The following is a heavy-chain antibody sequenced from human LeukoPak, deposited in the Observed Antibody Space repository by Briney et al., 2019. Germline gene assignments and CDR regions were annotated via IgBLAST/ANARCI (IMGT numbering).Heavy chain of an antibody. CDR3: ARALPLYSSPLWRFDP. Sequence: RGSLRLPCAASGFTFSSYAMHWVRQAPGKGLEWVAVISYDGSNKYYADSVKGRFTISRDNSKNTLYLQMNSLRAEDTAVYYCARALPLYSSPLWRFDPWGQGTLVTVSS. CDR1: GFTFSSYA. D-gene: IGHD6-13*01. V-gene: IGHV3-30-3*01. CDR2: ISYDGSNK. J-gene: IGHJ5*02.